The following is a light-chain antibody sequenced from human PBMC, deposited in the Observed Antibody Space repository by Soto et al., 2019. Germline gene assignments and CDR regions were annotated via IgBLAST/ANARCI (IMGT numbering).Light chain of an antibody. J-gene: IGKJ5*01. CDR3: QHYNNWPFT. V-gene: IGKV3-15*01. CDR1: QSVSSN. CDR2: GAS. Sequence: EIVMTQSPATLSVSPGERATLSCRASQSVSSNLAWYQQKPGQAPRLLIYGASIRATGFPARFSGSGSGTEFTLTISSLHSEDFAVYYCQHYNNWPFTFGQGTRLEIK.